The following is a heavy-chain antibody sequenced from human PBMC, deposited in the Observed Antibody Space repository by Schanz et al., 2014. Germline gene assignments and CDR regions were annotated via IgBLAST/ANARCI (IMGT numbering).Heavy chain of an antibody. Sequence: QVQLVQSAPEVKKPGASVRLSCEASGYTFTSYDINWVRQAPGQGLEWMGRIIPILGITNVAQTFQDRVTITADKSTSTAYMELSSLRSEDTAVYYCARGLGDERWLDLNEAFDIWGQGTIVTVSS. J-gene: IGHJ3*02. D-gene: IGHD6-19*01. CDR1: GYTFTSYD. CDR3: ARGLGDERWLDLNEAFDI. V-gene: IGHV1-69*04. CDR2: IIPILGIT.